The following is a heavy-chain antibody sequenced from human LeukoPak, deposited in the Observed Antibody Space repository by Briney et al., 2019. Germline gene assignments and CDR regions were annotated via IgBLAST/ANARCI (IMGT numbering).Heavy chain of an antibody. CDR1: GGSFSGYY. V-gene: IGHV4-34*01. CDR3: ARSAITMVRGVNAFDI. CDR2: INHSGST. Sequence: SETLSLTCAVYGGSFSGYYWSWIRQPPGKGLEWIGEINHSGSTNYNPSLKSRVTISVDTSKNQFSLKLSSVTAADTAVYYCARSAITMVRGVNAFDIWGQGTMVTVSS. J-gene: IGHJ3*02. D-gene: IGHD3-10*01.